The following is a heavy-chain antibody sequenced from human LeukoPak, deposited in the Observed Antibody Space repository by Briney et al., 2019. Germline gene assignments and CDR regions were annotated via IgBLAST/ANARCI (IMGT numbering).Heavy chain of an antibody. CDR1: GYTFTSYG. CDR3: ARDAGYYDSSGYHKGSWFDP. CDR2: ISAYNGNT. D-gene: IGHD3-22*01. Sequence: ASVKVSCKASGYTFTSYGISWVRQAPGQGLEWMGWISAYNGNTNYAQKLQGRVTMTTDTSTSTAYMELRSLRSDDTAVYYCARDAGYYDSSGYHKGSWFDPWGQGTLVTVSS. V-gene: IGHV1-18*01. J-gene: IGHJ5*02.